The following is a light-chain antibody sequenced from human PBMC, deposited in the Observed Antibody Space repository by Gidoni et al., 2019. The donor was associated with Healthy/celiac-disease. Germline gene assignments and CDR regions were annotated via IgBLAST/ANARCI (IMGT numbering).Light chain of an antibody. CDR2: DAS. J-gene: IGKJ2*01. CDR3: QQRSNWPT. Sequence: EMVLTQSPATLSVSPGERATLSCRASQSVSSYLAWYQQKPGQAPRLLIYDASNRATGIPARFSGSGSGTDFPLTISSLEPEDFAVYYCQQRSNWPTFGQGTKLEIK. CDR1: QSVSSY. V-gene: IGKV3-11*01.